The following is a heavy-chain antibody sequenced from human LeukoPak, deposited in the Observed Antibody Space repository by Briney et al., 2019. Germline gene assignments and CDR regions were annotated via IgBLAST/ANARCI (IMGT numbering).Heavy chain of an antibody. CDR2: ISSSGGST. J-gene: IGHJ5*02. CDR3: GSGPVGTTVP. CDR1: GFTFSNYG. D-gene: IGHD1-1*01. Sequence: PGGSLRLSCAASGFTFSNYGMSWVRQAPGKGLEWVSTISSSGGSTYYAESVKGRFTISRGNSKNTLYLQMHSLIAADTAVYYCGSGPVGTTVPWGQGTLVTVSS. V-gene: IGHV3-23*01.